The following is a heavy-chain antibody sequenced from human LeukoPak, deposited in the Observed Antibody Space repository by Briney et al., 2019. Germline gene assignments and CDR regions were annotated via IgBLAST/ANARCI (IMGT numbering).Heavy chain of an antibody. Sequence: ASVKASCKVSGSTLSELSIHWVRQAPGKGLEWMGGFDPEDGAIIYAQNFQDRVAMTEDRSTDTSYLELSSLTFDDTAVYYCTFHRLSFLNYFESWGQGTLVTVSS. J-gene: IGHJ4*02. V-gene: IGHV1-24*01. CDR1: GSTLSELS. CDR3: TFHRLSFLNYFES. CDR2: FDPEDGAI. D-gene: IGHD2/OR15-2a*01.